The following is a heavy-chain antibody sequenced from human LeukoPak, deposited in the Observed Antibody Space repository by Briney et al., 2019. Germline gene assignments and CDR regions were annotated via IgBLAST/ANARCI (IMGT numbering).Heavy chain of an antibody. D-gene: IGHD4-23*01. CDR2: INTDGSST. Sequence: GGSLRLSCAASGFTFSSYWLHWVRQAPGKGLMWVSGINTDGSSTMYAASVKGRSTISRDNAKNTLYLQMNSLRGEDTAVYHCYGGNAEHWGQGTLVTVSS. CDR1: GFTFSSYW. CDR3: YGGNAEH. J-gene: IGHJ1*01. V-gene: IGHV3-74*03.